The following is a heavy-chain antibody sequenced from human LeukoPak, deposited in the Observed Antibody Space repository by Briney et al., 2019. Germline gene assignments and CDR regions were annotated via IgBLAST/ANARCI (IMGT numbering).Heavy chain of an antibody. CDR3: AREWSERQQLGTWYFDL. V-gene: IGHV1-46*01. CDR2: INPSGGST. D-gene: IGHD6-13*01. CDR1: GYTFTSYY. J-gene: IGHJ2*01. Sequence: ASVTVSCKASGYTFTSYYMHWVRQAPGQGLEWMGIINPSGGSTSYAQKFQGRVTMTRDMSTSTVYMELSSLRSEDTAVYYCAREWSERQQLGTWYFDLWSRGTLVTVSS.